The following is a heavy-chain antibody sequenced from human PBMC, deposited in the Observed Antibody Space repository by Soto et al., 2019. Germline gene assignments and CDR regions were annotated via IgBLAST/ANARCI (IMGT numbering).Heavy chain of an antibody. CDR3: AKDNSQSYFDY. CDR1: GFAFSSYA. V-gene: IGHV3-23*01. Sequence: GSLRLSCAASGFAFSSYAMSWVRQAPGMGLEWVSTISSSGYSTYYADSVKGRFTISRDNSENTLSMQMDSLRVEDTAVYYCAKDNSQSYFDYWGQATMVTVS. D-gene: IGHD5-18*01. CDR2: ISSSGYST. J-gene: IGHJ4*02.